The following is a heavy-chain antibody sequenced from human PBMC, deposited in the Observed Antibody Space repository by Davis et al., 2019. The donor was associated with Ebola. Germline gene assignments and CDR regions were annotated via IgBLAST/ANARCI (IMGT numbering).Heavy chain of an antibody. CDR3: AEGGTNNFLGAN. CDR1: GFAFTYYA. J-gene: IGHJ4*02. CDR2: ISASGADI. V-gene: IGHV3-23*01. Sequence: GESLKISCAASGFAFTYYAMSWVRQAPGGGLEWVSGISASGADIKYADSVRGRFSISRDDSKNTLYLQMDSLRAEDTAVFYCAEGGTNNFLGANWGQGTLVTVSS. D-gene: IGHD2-8*01.